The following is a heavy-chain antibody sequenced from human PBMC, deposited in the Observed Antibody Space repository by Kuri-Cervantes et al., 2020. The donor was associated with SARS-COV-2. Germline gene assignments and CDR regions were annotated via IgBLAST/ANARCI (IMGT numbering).Heavy chain of an antibody. CDR1: GFTFSDYY. CDR2: ISSSGSTI. Sequence: GESLKISCAASGFTFSDYYMSWIRQAPGKGLEWVSYISSSGSTIYYADSVKGRFTISRDNSKNTLYLQINSLRAEDTAVYYCAKDLSGGIAAAGIFDYWGQGTLVTVSS. CDR3: AKDLSGGIAAAGIFDY. D-gene: IGHD6-13*01. J-gene: IGHJ4*02. V-gene: IGHV3-11*01.